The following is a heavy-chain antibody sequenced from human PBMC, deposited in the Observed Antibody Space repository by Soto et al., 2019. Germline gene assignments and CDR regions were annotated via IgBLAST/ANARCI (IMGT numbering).Heavy chain of an antibody. CDR2: INHSGST. CDR3: ARTLLGYCSGGSCVDAFDI. D-gene: IGHD2-15*01. V-gene: IGHV4-34*01. CDR1: GGSFSGYY. J-gene: IGHJ3*02. Sequence: PSETLSLTCAVSGGSFSGYYWSWIRQPPGKGQERIGEINHSGSTNYNPSLKSRVTISVDTSKNQFSLKLSSVTAADTAVYYCARTLLGYCSGGSCVDAFDIWGQGTMVTVSS.